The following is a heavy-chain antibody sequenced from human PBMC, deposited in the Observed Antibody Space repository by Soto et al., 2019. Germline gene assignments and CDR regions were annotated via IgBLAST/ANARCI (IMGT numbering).Heavy chain of an antibody. J-gene: IGHJ5*02. CDR2: MNPGSGDT. D-gene: IGHD3-16*01. Sequence: VKVSCKASGYSFTNNDVSWVRQATGQGLEWMGWMNPGSGDTGYAQKFQGRVTMTRDIPIATAYMELSSLRSDDTAIYYCARMETFGSLNWFDPWGQGTLVTVSS. V-gene: IGHV1-8*01. CDR1: GYSFTNND. CDR3: ARMETFGSLNWFDP.